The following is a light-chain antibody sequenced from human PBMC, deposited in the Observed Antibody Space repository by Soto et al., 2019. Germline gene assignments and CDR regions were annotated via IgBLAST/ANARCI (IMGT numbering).Light chain of an antibody. CDR1: QNIRNY. V-gene: IGKV1-39*01. CDR2: AAS. Sequence: DIQMPQSPSSLSASVGDRVTITCRASQNIRNYLNWYQQRPGKTPNLLVYAASNLRSGVPSRFSGSGSGKDFTLTISSLQPEDCATYYCQQLHSTSSYTFGQGTRVDIK. J-gene: IGKJ2*01. CDR3: QQLHSTSSYT.